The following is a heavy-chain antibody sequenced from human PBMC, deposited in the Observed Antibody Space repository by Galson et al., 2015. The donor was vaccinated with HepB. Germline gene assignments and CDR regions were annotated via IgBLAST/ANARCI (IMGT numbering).Heavy chain of an antibody. CDR3: ARIQFHSSGSVAAFDI. CDR1: GYIFTVYY. V-gene: IGHV1-2*06. D-gene: IGHD3-22*01. Sequence: SVKVSCKASGYIFTVYYMHWVRQTPGQGLEWMGRINPNSGGTIYAQKFQGRVTMTRDTSITTAYMELSRLRSDDTAVYYCARIQFHSSGSVAAFDIWGQGTMVTVSS. J-gene: IGHJ3*02. CDR2: INPNSGGT.